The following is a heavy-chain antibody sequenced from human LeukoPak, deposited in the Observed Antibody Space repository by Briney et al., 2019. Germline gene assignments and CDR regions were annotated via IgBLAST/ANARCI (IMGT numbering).Heavy chain of an antibody. D-gene: IGHD2-15*01. CDR3: ARGRRYCSGGSCYSKANYYYYYMDV. CDR2: IYSGGST. Sequence: PGGSLRLSCAASGFTVSSNYMNWVRQAPGKGLEWVSVIYSGGSTYYADSVKGRFTISRDNSKNTLYLQINSPRAEDTAVYYCARGRRYCSGGSCYSKANYYYYYMDVWGKGTTVTISS. CDR1: GFTVSSNY. J-gene: IGHJ6*03. V-gene: IGHV3-53*01.